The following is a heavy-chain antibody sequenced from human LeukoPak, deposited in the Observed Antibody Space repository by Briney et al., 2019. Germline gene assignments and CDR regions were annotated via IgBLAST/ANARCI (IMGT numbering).Heavy chain of an antibody. Sequence: SVTVSCKASGGTFSSYAISWVRQAPGQGLEWMGGIIPIFGTADYAQKFQGRVTITVDESTSTAYMELSSLRSEDTAVYYCARPLDYDILTGYCPFGYWGQGTLVTVSS. CDR2: IIPIFGTA. J-gene: IGHJ4*02. CDR1: GGTFSSYA. D-gene: IGHD3-9*01. V-gene: IGHV1-69*13. CDR3: ARPLDYDILTGYCPFGY.